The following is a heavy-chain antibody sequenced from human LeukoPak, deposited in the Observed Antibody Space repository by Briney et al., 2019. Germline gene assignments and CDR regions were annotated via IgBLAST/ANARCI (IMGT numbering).Heavy chain of an antibody. CDR2: IYSSGST. D-gene: IGHD1-26*01. CDR1: GASVSGSNYY. Sequence: PSETLSLTCAVSGASVSGSNYYWGRIRQPPGEGLEWIGNIYSSGSTYYNASLQSRVTISIDTSKNQFSLRLNSVTAADTSMYYCAKSGGYGLIDYWGQGTRVTVSS. CDR3: AKSGGYGLIDY. V-gene: IGHV4-39*01. J-gene: IGHJ4*02.